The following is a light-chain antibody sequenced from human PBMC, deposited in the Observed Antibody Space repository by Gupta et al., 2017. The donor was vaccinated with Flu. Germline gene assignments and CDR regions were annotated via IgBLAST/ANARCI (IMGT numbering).Light chain of an antibody. Sequence: QPALTQPASVSGSPGQSITISCTGTSSDVGGYNYVSWYQQHPGTAPKLIVYEVSNRPSGFSNRFSGSKSGTTAALTISGLQAEDEADYYCSSYTTTSTYVFGTGTKLTVL. CDR3: SSYTTTSTYV. CDR2: EVS. V-gene: IGLV2-14*01. CDR1: SSDVGGYNY. J-gene: IGLJ1*01.